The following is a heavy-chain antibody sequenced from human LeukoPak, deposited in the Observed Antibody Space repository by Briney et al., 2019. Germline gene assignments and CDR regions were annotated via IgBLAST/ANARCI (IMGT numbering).Heavy chain of an antibody. CDR1: GGSFSGYY. CDR3: ARGYYDSSGYGEFDY. V-gene: IGHV4-34*01. CDR2: INHSGST. Sequence: SETLSLTCAVYGGSFSGYYWSWIRQPPGKGLEWIGEINHSGSTNYNPSLKSRVTISVDTSKNQFSLKLSSVTAADTAVYYCARGYYDSSGYGEFDYWGQGTLVTVSS. D-gene: IGHD3-22*01. J-gene: IGHJ4*02.